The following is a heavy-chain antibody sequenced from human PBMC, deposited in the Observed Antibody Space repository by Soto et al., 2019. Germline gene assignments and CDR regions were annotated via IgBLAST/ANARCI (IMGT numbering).Heavy chain of an antibody. CDR2: TKNIGNNYAT. CDR3: ARGGNEYRY. J-gene: IGHJ4*02. CDR1: RFTISDHF. Sequence: EVQVVESGGGLVQPGGSLRLSCAASRFTISDHFIDWVRQAPGKGLEWVGRTKNIGNNYATEYAASVKGRFTISRDDSRNSVYLYMNRLKSEDTAVYFCARGGNEYRYWGQGTLVTVSS. V-gene: IGHV3-72*01. D-gene: IGHD5-12*01.